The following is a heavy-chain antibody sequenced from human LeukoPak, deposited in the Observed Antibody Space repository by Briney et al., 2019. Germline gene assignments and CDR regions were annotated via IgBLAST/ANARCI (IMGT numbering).Heavy chain of an antibody. CDR3: ARTSYYDSSGYYYGVRFDY. D-gene: IGHD3-22*01. CDR2: IKQDGTEK. Sequence: GGSLRLSCAASGFTFSSYWMSWVRQAPGKGPEWVANIKQDGTEKYYVDSVKGRFTISRDNAQNSQYLQMTSQRAEDTAVYYCARTSYYDSSGYYYGVRFDYWGQGTLVTVSS. J-gene: IGHJ4*02. V-gene: IGHV3-7*01. CDR1: GFTFSSYW.